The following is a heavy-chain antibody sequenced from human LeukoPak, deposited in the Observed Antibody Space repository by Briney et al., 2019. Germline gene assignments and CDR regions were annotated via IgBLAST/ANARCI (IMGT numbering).Heavy chain of an antibody. D-gene: IGHD3-10*02. V-gene: IGHV3-74*01. Sequence: GGSLRLSSAASGFTFTTYWMHWVSHAPGKGMEWVSRIKGDEMTTNYADSVEGRFTISRDNAKNTVYLEINSLRAEDTAVYYCARGGLFAYYFDYWGQGTLVTVSS. CDR2: IKGDEMTT. CDR1: GFTFTTYW. CDR3: ARGGLFAYYFDY. J-gene: IGHJ4*02.